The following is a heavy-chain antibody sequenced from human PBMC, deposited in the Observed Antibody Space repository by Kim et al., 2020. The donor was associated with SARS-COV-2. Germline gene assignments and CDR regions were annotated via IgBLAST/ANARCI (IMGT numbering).Heavy chain of an antibody. D-gene: IGHD2-15*01. J-gene: IGHJ2*01. CDR1: GFSFSSYG. V-gene: IGHV3-30*18. CDR2: ISYDGSNK. Sequence: GGSLRLSCAASGFSFSSYGIHWVRQAPGKGLEWVAVISYDGSNKYYADSVKGRFIISRDNSKNTLYLQMNSLRAEDTAVYYCAKDGRPPISGGWY. CDR3: AKDGRPPISGGWY.